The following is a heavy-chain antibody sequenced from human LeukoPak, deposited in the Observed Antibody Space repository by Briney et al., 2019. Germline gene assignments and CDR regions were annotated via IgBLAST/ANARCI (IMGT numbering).Heavy chain of an antibody. CDR3: ARHVSGSAMMHYFDY. Sequence: PSETLSLTCTVSGGSISSNDYYWDWIRQPPGMGLEYIGSIYYSGSTYYNPSLKSRVSISVDTSKNHISLKVFSQTAADTALYYCARHVSGSAMMHYFDYWGQGNLVTVSS. V-gene: IGHV4-39*01. CDR2: IYYSGST. D-gene: IGHD5-18*01. J-gene: IGHJ4*02. CDR1: GGSISSNDYY.